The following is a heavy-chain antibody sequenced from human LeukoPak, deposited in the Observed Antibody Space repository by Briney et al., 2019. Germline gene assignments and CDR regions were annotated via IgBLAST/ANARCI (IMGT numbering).Heavy chain of an antibody. V-gene: IGHV4-59*01. J-gene: IGHJ4*02. Sequence: PSETLSLTCTVSGGSISSYYWSWIRQPPGKGLEWIGYIYYSGSTNYNPSLKSRVTISVDTSKNQFSLKLSSVTAADTAVYYCAGSYYGVFDYWGRGTLVTVSS. D-gene: IGHD1-26*01. CDR3: AGSYYGVFDY. CDR1: GGSISSYY. CDR2: IYYSGST.